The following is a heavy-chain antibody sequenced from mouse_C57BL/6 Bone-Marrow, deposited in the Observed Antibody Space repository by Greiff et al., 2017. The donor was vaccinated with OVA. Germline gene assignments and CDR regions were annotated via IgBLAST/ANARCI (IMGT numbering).Heavy chain of an antibody. CDR2: IYPGSGST. V-gene: IGHV1-55*01. D-gene: IGHD2-4*01. CDR1: GYTFTSYW. Sequence: VQLQQPGAELVKPGASVKMSCKASGYTFTSYWITWVKQRPGQGLEWIGDIYPGSGSTNYNEKFKSKATLTVDTSSSTAYMELHSLTSEDSAVYFCAREGYDYGPAWFAYWGQGTLVTVSA. J-gene: IGHJ3*01. CDR3: AREGYDYGPAWFAY.